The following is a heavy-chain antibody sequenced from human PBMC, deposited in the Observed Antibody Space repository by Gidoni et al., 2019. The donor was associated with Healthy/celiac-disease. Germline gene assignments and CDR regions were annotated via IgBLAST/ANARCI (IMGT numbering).Heavy chain of an antibody. CDR3: AKRDCSGGSCYNYYYYGMDV. V-gene: IGHV3-23*01. J-gene: IGHJ6*02. Sequence: EVQLLESGGGLVQPGGSLRLSCAATGFTFSSDAMSWVRQAPGKGLEWVSAISGSGGSTYYADSVKGRFTISRDNSKNTLYLQMNSLRAEDTAVYYCAKRDCSGGSCYNYYYYGMDVWGQGTTVTVSS. D-gene: IGHD2-15*01. CDR2: ISGSGGST. CDR1: GFTFSSDA.